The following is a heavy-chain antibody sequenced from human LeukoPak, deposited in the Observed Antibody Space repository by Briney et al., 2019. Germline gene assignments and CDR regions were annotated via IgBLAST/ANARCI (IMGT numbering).Heavy chain of an antibody. Sequence: GESLKISCKGSGYSFTSYWIGWVRQMPGKGLEWMGIIYPGDSDTRYSPSFQGQVTTSADKSISTAYLQWSSLKASDTAMYYCARLGGQYDYVWGSYRYDWFDPWGQGTLVTVSS. CDR3: ARLGGQYDYVWGSYRYDWFDP. V-gene: IGHV5-51*01. J-gene: IGHJ5*02. CDR1: GYSFTSYW. CDR2: IYPGDSDT. D-gene: IGHD3-16*02.